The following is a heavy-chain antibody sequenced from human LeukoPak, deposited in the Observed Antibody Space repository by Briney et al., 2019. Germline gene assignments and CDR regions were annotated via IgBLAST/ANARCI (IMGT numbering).Heavy chain of an antibody. CDR3: ARRDGYNSQVDY. V-gene: IGHV3-53*01. J-gene: IGHJ4*02. Sequence: GGALRLSCAASGFTVSSNYMSWVRQAPARGLEWVSVIYSGGSTYCADSVKGRFTISRDNSKNTLYLQMNSLRAEDTAVYYCARRDGYNSQVDYWGQGTLVTVSS. CDR2: IYSGGST. D-gene: IGHD5-24*01. CDR1: GFTVSSNY.